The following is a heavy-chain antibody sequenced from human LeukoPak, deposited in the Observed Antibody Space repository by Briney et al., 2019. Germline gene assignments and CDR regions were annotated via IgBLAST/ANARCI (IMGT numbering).Heavy chain of an antibody. V-gene: IGHV3-66*02. CDR1: GFTVSSNY. CDR2: IYSGGTT. D-gene: IGHD5-24*01. Sequence: GGSLRLSCAASGFTVSSNYMSWVRQAPGKGLEWVSVIYSGGTTYSADSVKGRFTISRDNSKNTLYLQMNTLRAEDTAVYYCAKDGRQYYYYGMDVWGQGTTVTVSS. J-gene: IGHJ6*02. CDR3: AKDGRQYYYYGMDV.